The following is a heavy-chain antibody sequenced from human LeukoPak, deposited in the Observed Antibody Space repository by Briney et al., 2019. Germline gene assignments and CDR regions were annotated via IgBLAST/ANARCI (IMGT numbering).Heavy chain of an antibody. Sequence: GASVKVSCKASGYTFTSYDINWVRQATGQGLEWMGWMNPNSGNTGYAQKFQGRVTMTRNTSISTAYMELSSLRSEDTAVYYCARVIPKVATIKVTTGFDYWGQGTLVTVSS. J-gene: IGHJ4*02. V-gene: IGHV1-8*01. CDR1: GYTFTSYD. D-gene: IGHD5-12*01. CDR3: ARVIPKVATIKVTTGFDY. CDR2: MNPNSGNT.